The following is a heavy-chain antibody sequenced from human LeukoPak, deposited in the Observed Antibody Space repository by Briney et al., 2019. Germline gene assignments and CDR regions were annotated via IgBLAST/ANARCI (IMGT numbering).Heavy chain of an antibody. CDR3: ARGLRYPSGYFDY. D-gene: IGHD3-16*02. J-gene: IGHJ4*02. V-gene: IGHV4-39*01. CDR1: GGSISSSSYY. Sequence: SETLSLTCTVSGGSISSSSYYWGWIRQPPGKGLEWIGSIYYSGSTYYNPSLKSRVTISVDTSKNQFSLKLSSVTAADTAVYYCARGLRYPSGYFDYWGQGTLVTVSS. CDR2: IYYSGST.